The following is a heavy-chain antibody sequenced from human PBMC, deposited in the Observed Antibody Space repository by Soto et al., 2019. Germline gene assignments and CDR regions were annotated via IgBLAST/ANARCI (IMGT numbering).Heavy chain of an antibody. D-gene: IGHD5-18*01. CDR2: ISYDGSNK. V-gene: IGHV3-30-3*01. J-gene: IGHJ4*02. CDR1: GFTFSSYA. CDR3: AREETRGYSYGYDY. Sequence: QVQLVESGGGVVQPGRSLRLSCAASGFTFSSYAMHWVRQAPGKGLEWVAVISYDGSNKYYADSVKGRFTISRDNSKNTLYLQMNSLRAEDTAVYYWAREETRGYSYGYDYWGQGTLVTVSS.